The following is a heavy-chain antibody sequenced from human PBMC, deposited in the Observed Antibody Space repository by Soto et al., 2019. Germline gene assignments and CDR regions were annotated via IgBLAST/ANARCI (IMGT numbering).Heavy chain of an antibody. CDR2: FWYDGSNT. D-gene: IGHD5-12*01. CDR1: GFTFSDYY. J-gene: IGHJ6*02. Sequence: GGSLSLSCAASGFTFSDYYMHWVRQAPGKGLEWVGFFWYDGSNTFYAESVKGRFTISRDNAKNSLYVQMNSLRVEDTAVYYCAREAGGYSGYETRGPYYYYGMDVWGQGTTVTVSS. V-gene: IGHV3-33*08. CDR3: AREAGGYSGYETRGPYYYYGMDV.